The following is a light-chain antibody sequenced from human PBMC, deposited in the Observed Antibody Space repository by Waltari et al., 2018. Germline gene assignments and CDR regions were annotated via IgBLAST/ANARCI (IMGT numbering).Light chain of an antibody. J-gene: IGLJ2*01. V-gene: IGLV3-21*04. Sequence: SYVLTQPPSVSVAPGETARITCGGTYIGSKSVHWYQLKPGQAPILVIHYHNDRPSGIPERFSGVNSGNTATLTITRVEAGDEADYCCQVWDSGSDHMVFGGGTKLTVL. CDR1: YIGSKS. CDR2: YHN. CDR3: QVWDSGSDHMV.